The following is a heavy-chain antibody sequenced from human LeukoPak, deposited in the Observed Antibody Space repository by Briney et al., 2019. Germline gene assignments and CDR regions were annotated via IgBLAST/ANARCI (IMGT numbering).Heavy chain of an antibody. CDR1: GASFSEYY. V-gene: IGHV4-34*01. CDR3: ATGSQLGSYNWFDP. J-gene: IGHJ5*02. CDR2: IDHSRST. D-gene: IGHD1-1*01. Sequence: PSETLSLTCAVYGASFSEYYWSWIRQPPGKGLEWIGKIDHSRSTKYNPSLRGRVTISLDTSKNQFSLDLTSVTAADTAVYYCATGSQLGSYNWFDPWGRGTLVTVSS.